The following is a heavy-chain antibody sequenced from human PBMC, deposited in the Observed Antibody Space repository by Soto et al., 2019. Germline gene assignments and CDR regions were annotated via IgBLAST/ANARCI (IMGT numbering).Heavy chain of an antibody. J-gene: IGHJ6*02. CDR1: GFTVSSDY. Sequence: GGSLRLSCAASGFTVSSDYMSWVRQAPGKGLEWVSVIYSGGSTYYADSVKGRFTISRDNSKNTLYLQMNSLRAEDTAVYYCARAQTFAYYYYGMDVWGQGTTVTVSS. CDR3: ARAQTFAYYYYGMDV. D-gene: IGHD3-10*01. V-gene: IGHV3-53*01. CDR2: IYSGGST.